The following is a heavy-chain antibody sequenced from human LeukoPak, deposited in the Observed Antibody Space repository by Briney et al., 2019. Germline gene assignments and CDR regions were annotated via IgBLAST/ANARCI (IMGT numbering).Heavy chain of an antibody. Sequence: ASVKVSCKASGYTFTSYYMHWVRQAPGQGREWMGIINPSGGSTSYAQKFQGRVTMTRDTSTSTVYMELSSLRSEDTAVYYCARDCVGYSYATYYSPDYYYGMDVWGQGTTVTVSS. CDR3: ARDCVGYSYATYYSPDYYYGMDV. CDR1: GYTFTSYY. J-gene: IGHJ6*02. CDR2: INPSGGST. V-gene: IGHV1-46*01. D-gene: IGHD5-18*01.